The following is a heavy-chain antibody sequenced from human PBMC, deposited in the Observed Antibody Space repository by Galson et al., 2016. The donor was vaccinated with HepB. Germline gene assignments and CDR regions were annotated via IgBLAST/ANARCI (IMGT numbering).Heavy chain of an antibody. Sequence: QSGAEVTKPGESLKISCKGSGYRFSSYYIAWVRQMPGKGLEWMGIIYPGDSDTRYSPSFQGQVTISADKSITTAYLQWSSLEASDTAIYYCAGAVDGDFRGGVWGQGTTVTVSS. J-gene: IGHJ6*02. V-gene: IGHV5-51*01. CDR2: IYPGDSDT. CDR1: GYRFSSYY. D-gene: IGHD4-17*01. CDR3: AGAVDGDFRGGV.